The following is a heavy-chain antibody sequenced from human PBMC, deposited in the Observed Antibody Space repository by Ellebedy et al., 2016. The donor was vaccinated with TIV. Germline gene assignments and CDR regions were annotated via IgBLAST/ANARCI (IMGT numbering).Heavy chain of an antibody. CDR3: AREGTLGAIPLYAFDI. V-gene: IGHV3-11*01. D-gene: IGHD1-26*01. CDR2: IYASGSPI. Sequence: GGSLRLXXAASGFTFSDYYMSWIRQAPGKGLEWVSYIYASGSPIYYADSVKGRFTISRDNAKNSLYLQMNSLRAEDTAVYYCAREGTLGAIPLYAFDIWGPGTMVTVSS. CDR1: GFTFSDYY. J-gene: IGHJ3*02.